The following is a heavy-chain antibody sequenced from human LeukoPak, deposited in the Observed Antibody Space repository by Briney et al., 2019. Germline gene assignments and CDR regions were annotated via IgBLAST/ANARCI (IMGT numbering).Heavy chain of an antibody. CDR2: ISISSSYI. V-gene: IGHV3-21*06. CDR3: ARGPHSALDTDDAFDI. D-gene: IGHD5-18*01. CDR1: GFTFSTYT. Sequence: GGSLRLSCAASGFTFSTYTMNWVRQAPGKGLEWVSFISISSSYIYYADSVKGRFTISRDNAKNSLYLQMNSLRAEDTAVYYCARGPHSALDTDDAFDIWGQGTMVTVSS. J-gene: IGHJ3*02.